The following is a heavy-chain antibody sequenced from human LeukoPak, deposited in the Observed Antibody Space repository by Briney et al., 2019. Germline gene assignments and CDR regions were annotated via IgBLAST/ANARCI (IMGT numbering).Heavy chain of an antibody. D-gene: IGHD3-22*01. V-gene: IGHV3-30*18. CDR1: GFTFSSYG. Sequence: GRSLRLSCAASGFTFSSYGMHWVRQAPGKGLEWVALISYDGSNKYYADSVKGRFTISRDNSKNTLYLQMNSLRAEDTAMYYCAKDGIVVSYFDYWGQGTLVTVSS. CDR2: ISYDGSNK. CDR3: AKDGIVVSYFDY. J-gene: IGHJ4*02.